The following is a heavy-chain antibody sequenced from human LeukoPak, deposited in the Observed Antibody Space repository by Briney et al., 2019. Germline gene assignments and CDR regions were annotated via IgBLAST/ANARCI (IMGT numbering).Heavy chain of an antibody. CDR3: ARVGGGYCSSTSCYKMGGIYYYYMDV. J-gene: IGHJ6*03. CDR1: GGSISSYY. Sequence: SETLSLTCTVSGGSISSYYWSWIRQPPGKGLEWIGYIYYSGSTNYNPSLKSRVTISVDTSKNQFSLKLSSVTAADTAVYYCARVGGGYCSSTSCYKMGGIYYYYMDVWGKGTTVTVSS. V-gene: IGHV4-59*01. D-gene: IGHD2-2*02. CDR2: IYYSGST.